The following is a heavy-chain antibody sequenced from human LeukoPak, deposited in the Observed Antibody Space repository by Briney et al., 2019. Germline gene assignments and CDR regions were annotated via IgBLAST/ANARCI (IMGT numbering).Heavy chain of an antibody. D-gene: IGHD5-18*01. CDR2: INHSGST. CDR3: ARAASDTAMVTVPYYFDY. Sequence: MASETLSLTCAVYGGSFSGYSWSRIRQPPGKGLEWIGEINHSGSTNYNPSLKSRVTISVDTSKNQFSLKLSSVTAADTAVYYCARAASDTAMVTVPYYFDYWGQGTLVTVSS. V-gene: IGHV4-34*01. J-gene: IGHJ4*02. CDR1: GGSFSGYS.